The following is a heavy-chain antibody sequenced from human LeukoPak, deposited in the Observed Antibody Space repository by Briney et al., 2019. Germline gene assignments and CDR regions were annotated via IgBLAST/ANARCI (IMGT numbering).Heavy chain of an antibody. CDR2: INSDGSST. D-gene: IGHD3-9*01. V-gene: IGHV3-74*01. CDR3: ARVIRYFDWLPEKGYWFDP. Sequence: PGGSLRLSCAASGFTFSSYWMHWVRQAPGKGLVWVSRINSDGSSTSYADSVKGRFTISRDNAKNTLYLQMNSLRAEDTAVYYCARVIRYFDWLPEKGYWFDPWGQGTLVTVSS. CDR1: GFTFSSYW. J-gene: IGHJ5*02.